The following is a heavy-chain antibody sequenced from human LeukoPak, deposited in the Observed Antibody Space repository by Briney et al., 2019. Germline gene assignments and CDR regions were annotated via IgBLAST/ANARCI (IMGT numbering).Heavy chain of an antibody. J-gene: IGHJ4*02. CDR1: GFTFSNYG. V-gene: IGHV3-30*18. Sequence: GGSLRLSCAASGFTFSNYGMHWVRQAPGKGLEWVAVISYDGSNKYYADSVKGRFTISRDNSKNTLYLQMNSLRAEDTAVYYCAKGRTTNRYFDWNYYFDYWGQGTLVTVSS. CDR2: ISYDGSNK. CDR3: AKGRTTNRYFDWNYYFDY. D-gene: IGHD3-9*01.